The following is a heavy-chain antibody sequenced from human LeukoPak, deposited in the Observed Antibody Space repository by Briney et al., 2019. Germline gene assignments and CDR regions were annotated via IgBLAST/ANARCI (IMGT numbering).Heavy chain of an antibody. J-gene: IGHJ3*02. CDR2: IIPILGIA. D-gene: IGHD3-22*01. Sequence: SVKVSCKASGYTFTSYYMHWVRQAPGQGLEWMGRIIPILGIANYAQKFQGRVTITADKSTSTAYMELSSLRSEDTAVYYCARDFTVRGYYDSSGYPNAFDIWGQGTMVTVSS. V-gene: IGHV1-69*04. CDR3: ARDFTVRGYYDSSGYPNAFDI. CDR1: GYTFTSYY.